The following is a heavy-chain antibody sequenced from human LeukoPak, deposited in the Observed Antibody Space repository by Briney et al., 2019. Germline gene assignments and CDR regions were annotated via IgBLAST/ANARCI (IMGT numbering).Heavy chain of an antibody. J-gene: IGHJ5*02. V-gene: IGHV1-18*01. D-gene: IGHD1-1*01. CDR2: ISAYNGNT. CDR3: ARDTQLERRVFDP. Sequence: EASVKVSCKASGYTFTSYGISWVRQAPGQGLEWMGWISAYNGNTNYAQKLQGRVTMTTDTSTSTAYMELRSPRSDDTAVYYCARDTQLERRVFDPWGQGTLVTVSS. CDR1: GYTFTSYG.